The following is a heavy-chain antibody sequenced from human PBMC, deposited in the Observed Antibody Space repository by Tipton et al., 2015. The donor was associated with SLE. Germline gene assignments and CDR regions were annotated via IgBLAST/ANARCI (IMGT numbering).Heavy chain of an antibody. V-gene: IGHV4-39*01. D-gene: IGHD2/OR15-2a*01. CDR2: IYNSASASPNSGGT. Sequence: TLSLTCNVSGGSISASSFYWGWVRQTPGKGLEWIGMIYNSASASPNSGGTYYNPSLKSRVTISLDTSKNQFSLRLTSVTAADTAVYYCATQRSFLRGPCRTWGQGTLVTVSS. CDR3: ATQRSFLRGPCRT. CDR1: GGSISASSFY. J-gene: IGHJ5*02.